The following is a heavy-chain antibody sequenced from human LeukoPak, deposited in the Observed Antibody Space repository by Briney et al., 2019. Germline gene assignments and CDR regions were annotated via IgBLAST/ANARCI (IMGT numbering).Heavy chain of an antibody. Sequence: GASVNVSCKASVYTFTSYGISGVRQAPGQGLEWRGWISAYNGNTNYAQKLQGRVTMTTDTSTSTAYMDLRSLRSDATAVYYCARDQGEHIVVVTPNPYFDYWGQRTLVTVPS. CDR2: ISAYNGNT. D-gene: IGHD2-21*02. V-gene: IGHV1-18*01. CDR1: VYTFTSYG. J-gene: IGHJ4*02. CDR3: ARDQGEHIVVVTPNPYFDY.